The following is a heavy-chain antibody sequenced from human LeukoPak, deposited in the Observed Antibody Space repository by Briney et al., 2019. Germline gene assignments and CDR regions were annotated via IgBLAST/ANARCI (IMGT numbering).Heavy chain of an antibody. Sequence: GGSLRLSCAASGSTFSNAWMSWVRQAPGRGLEWVSYISSSGLTMYYADSVKGRFTISRDNAKNSLYLQMDSLRAEDTGVYYCARRTTGDDYWGQGTLVTVSS. CDR2: ISSSGLTM. CDR3: ARRTTGDDY. D-gene: IGHD4-17*01. J-gene: IGHJ4*02. V-gene: IGHV3-11*01. CDR1: GSTFSNAW.